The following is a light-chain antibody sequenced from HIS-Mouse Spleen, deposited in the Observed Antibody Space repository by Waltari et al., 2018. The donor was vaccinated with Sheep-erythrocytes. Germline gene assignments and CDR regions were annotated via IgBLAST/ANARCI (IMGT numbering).Light chain of an antibody. CDR3: CSYAGSYTFVV. CDR2: DVS. J-gene: IGLJ2*01. V-gene: IGLV2-11*01. CDR1: SSDVGGYNY. Sequence: QSALTQPRSVSGSPGQSVTFSCTGTSSDVGGYNYVSWYQQHPGKAPKLMIDDVSKRASGVPCRFSGSKAGNTASLTISGLQAEDEAEYYCCSYAGSYTFVVFGGGTKLTVL.